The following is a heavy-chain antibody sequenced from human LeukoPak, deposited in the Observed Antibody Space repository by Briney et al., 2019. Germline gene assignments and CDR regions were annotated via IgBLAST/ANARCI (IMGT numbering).Heavy chain of an antibody. CDR2: IYYSGST. D-gene: IGHD2/OR15-2a*01. Sequence: SETLSLTCTVSGGSISNSFWTWIRQPPGQGLEWIGHIYYSGSTNYNPSLKSRVTISVDTSKNQFSLKLNSVTAADTGVYYCARYLRGAFDIWGQGTMVTVSS. J-gene: IGHJ3*02. CDR1: GGSISNSF. V-gene: IGHV4-59*01. CDR3: ARYLRGAFDI.